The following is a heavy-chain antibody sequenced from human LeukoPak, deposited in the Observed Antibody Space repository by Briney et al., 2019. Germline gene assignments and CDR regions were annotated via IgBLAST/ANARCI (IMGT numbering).Heavy chain of an antibody. CDR1: GYTFTGYY. D-gene: IGHD6-19*01. V-gene: IGHV1-2*06. Sequence: SVKVSCKASGYTFTGYYMHRVRQAPGQGLEWMGRINPNSGGTNYAQKFQGRVTMTRDTSISTAYMELSRLRSDDTAVYYCARVSESSGWYSFWDYWGQGTLVTVSS. CDR3: ARVSESSGWYSFWDY. CDR2: INPNSGGT. J-gene: IGHJ4*02.